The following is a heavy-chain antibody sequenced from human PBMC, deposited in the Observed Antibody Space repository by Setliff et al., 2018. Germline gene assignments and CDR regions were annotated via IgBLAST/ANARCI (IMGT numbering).Heavy chain of an antibody. V-gene: IGHV4-34*01. Sequence: SETLSLTCAVYGGSFSGYYWSWIRQPPGQGLEWIGEITHSGSTNYNPSLKSRVTISMDTSKNQFSLKLSSVTAADPAVYYCARGRGISMIVVVTHDAFDIWGQGTMVTVSS. CDR2: ITHSGST. CDR3: ARGRGISMIVVVTHDAFDI. D-gene: IGHD3-22*01. CDR1: GGSFSGYY. J-gene: IGHJ3*02.